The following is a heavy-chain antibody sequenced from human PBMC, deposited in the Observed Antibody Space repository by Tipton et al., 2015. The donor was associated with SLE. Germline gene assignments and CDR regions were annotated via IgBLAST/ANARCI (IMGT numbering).Heavy chain of an antibody. D-gene: IGHD2-21*01. Sequence: TLSLTCTVSGVSVSSHYWSWIRQSPGKGLGWIGFVHHSRGTNYNPSLQSRVTMSVQTSKNQFSLKLTSETAADTAVYYCARSAFCGGDCYLDWGQGTLVTVSS. J-gene: IGHJ4*02. CDR3: ARSAFCGGDCYLD. CDR2: VHHSRGT. V-gene: IGHV4-59*02. CDR1: GVSVSSHY.